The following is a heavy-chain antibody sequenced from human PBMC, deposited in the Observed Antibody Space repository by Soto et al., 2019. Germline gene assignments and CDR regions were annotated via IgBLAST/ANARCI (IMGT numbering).Heavy chain of an antibody. D-gene: IGHD6-13*01. CDR3: AKEAAAGSWSNWFDP. J-gene: IGHJ5*02. CDR1: GGSISSYY. V-gene: IGHV4-59*01. CDR2: IYYSGST. Sequence: SEALSLTCTVSGGSISSYYWSWIRQPPGKGLEWIGYIYYSGSTNYNPSLKSRVTISVDTSKNQFSLKLSSVTAADTAVYYCAKEAAAGSWSNWFDPWGQGTLVTVSS.